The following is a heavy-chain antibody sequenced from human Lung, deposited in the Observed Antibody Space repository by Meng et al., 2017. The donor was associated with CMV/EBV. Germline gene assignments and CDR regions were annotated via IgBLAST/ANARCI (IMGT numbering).Heavy chain of an antibody. J-gene: IGHJ6*02. Sequence: GESLKISCAASGFTFSSYAMHWVRQAPGKGLEWVAVISYDGSNKYYADSVKGRFTISRDNSKNTLYLQMNSLRAEDTAVYYCARDSGSSSFYYYYGMDVWGQGTTVTVSS. V-gene: IGHV3-30-3*01. CDR1: GFTFSSYA. CDR2: ISYDGSNK. CDR3: ARDSGSSSFYYYYGMDV. D-gene: IGHD6-6*01.